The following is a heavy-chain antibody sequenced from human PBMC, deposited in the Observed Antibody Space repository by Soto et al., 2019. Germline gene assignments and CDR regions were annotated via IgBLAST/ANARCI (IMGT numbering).Heavy chain of an antibody. CDR2: FYYSGSP. J-gene: IGHJ4*02. CDR3: ARLYYDILTGSQTFDY. D-gene: IGHD3-9*01. CDR1: GGSISSYH. Sequence: SETLSLTCTVSGGSISSYHWSWIRQPPGKGLEWIGNFYYSGSPDYNPSLKSRVTISVDTSKNQFSLNLSSVTAADTAVYYCARLYYDILTGSQTFDYWGQGTLVTVSS. V-gene: IGHV4-59*08.